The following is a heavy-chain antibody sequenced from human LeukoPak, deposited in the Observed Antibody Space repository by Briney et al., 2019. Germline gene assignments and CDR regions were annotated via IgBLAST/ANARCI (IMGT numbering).Heavy chain of an antibody. CDR3: ARAHDYGDPALDY. J-gene: IGHJ4*02. Sequence: SETLSLTCTVSGGSISSYYWSWIRQPPGKGLEWIGYIYYSGSTNYNPSLKSRVTISVDTSKNQFSLKLSSVTAADTAVYYCARAHDYGDPALDYWGQGTLVTVSS. D-gene: IGHD4-17*01. CDR2: IYYSGST. V-gene: IGHV4-59*01. CDR1: GGSISSYY.